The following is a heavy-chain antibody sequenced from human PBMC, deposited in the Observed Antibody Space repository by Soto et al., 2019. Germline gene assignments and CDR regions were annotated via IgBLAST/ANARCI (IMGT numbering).Heavy chain of an antibody. CDR3: ARDLGTYYFDY. V-gene: IGHV1-46*01. Sequence: GASVKVSCKASGYTLTSYYMHWVRQAPGQGLEWMGIINPSGGSTSYAQKFQGRVTMTRDTSTSTVYMELSSLRSEDTAVYYCARDLGTYYFDYWGQGTLVTVSS. CDR2: INPSGGST. CDR1: GYTLTSYY. J-gene: IGHJ4*02.